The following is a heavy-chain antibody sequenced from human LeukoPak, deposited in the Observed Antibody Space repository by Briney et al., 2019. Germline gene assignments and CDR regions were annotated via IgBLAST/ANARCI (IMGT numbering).Heavy chain of an antibody. J-gene: IGHJ4*02. CDR1: GFTFSSYA. CDR3: ARGGITNRFFDY. D-gene: IGHD3-10*01. CDR2: ISYDGSNK. Sequence: GGSLRLSCAASGFTFSSYAMHWVRQAPGKGLEWVAVISYDGSNKYYADSVKGRFTISGDNSRNTLYLQMNSLRVEDTAVYYCARGGITNRFFDYWGQGTLVTVSS. V-gene: IGHV3-30*01.